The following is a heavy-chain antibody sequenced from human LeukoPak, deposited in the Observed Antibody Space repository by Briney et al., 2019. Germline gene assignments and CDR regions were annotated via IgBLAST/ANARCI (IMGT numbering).Heavy chain of an antibody. CDR1: GFSVSDKY. V-gene: IGHV3-53*01. CDR3: ARTYCDSTSCSYSPNWFDP. Sequence: GESLRLSCAASGFSVSDKYMTWVRQAPGKGLEWVSTIYSDGRTYYADSVKGRFTISRDDYENTLYLQMNSLRAEDTAVYYCARTYCDSTSCSYSPNWFDPWGQGTLVTVSS. J-gene: IGHJ5*02. D-gene: IGHD2-2*01. CDR2: IYSDGRT.